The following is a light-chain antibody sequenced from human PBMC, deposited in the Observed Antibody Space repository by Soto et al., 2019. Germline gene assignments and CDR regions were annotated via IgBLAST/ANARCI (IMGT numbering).Light chain of an antibody. J-gene: IGKJ1*01. Sequence: DIQMTQSPSTLSASVGDRVTIACRASQSISSWLAWYQQKPGKAPKLLIYMASSLESGVPSRFSGSRSGTEFTLTISSLQPDDFATYYCQKYNSYSTFGQGTKVEIK. CDR2: MAS. V-gene: IGKV1-5*03. CDR1: QSISSW. CDR3: QKYNSYST.